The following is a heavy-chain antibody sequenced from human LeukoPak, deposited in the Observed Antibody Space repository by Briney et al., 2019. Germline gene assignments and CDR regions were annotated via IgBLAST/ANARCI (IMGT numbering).Heavy chain of an antibody. CDR3: ARRRIRDAFDI. J-gene: IGHJ3*02. V-gene: IGHV3-48*01. CDR2: ISSSSSTI. D-gene: IGHD2-15*01. Sequence: GGSLRLSCAASGFTFSSYSMNWVRQAPGKGLEWVSYISSSSSTIYYADSVKGRFTISRDNAKNSLYLQMNSLRAEDTAVYYCARRRIRDAFDIWGQGTMVTVSS. CDR1: GFTFSSYS.